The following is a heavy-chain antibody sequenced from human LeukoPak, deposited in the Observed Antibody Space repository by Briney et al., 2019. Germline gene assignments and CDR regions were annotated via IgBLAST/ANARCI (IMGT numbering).Heavy chain of an antibody. V-gene: IGHV1-2*02. CDR3: ATPRAHRDAFDI. Sequence: ASVKVSCKASGYTFTGYYMHWVRQAPGQGLEWMGWINPNSGGTNYAQKFQGRVTMTRDTSISTAYMELRSLRSDDTAVYYCATPRAHRDAFDIWGQGTMVTVSS. CDR2: INPNSGGT. CDR1: GYTFTGYY. J-gene: IGHJ3*02.